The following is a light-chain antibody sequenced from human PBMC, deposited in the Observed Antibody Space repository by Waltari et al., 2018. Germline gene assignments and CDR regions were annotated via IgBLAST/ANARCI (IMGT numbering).Light chain of an antibody. CDR3: QQRSNLWT. V-gene: IGKV3-11*01. CDR2: DES. Sequence: ETVLTQSPATLSLSPGERATLSCRASQGISSHLAWYQQKPGQPPRLLSYDESKRATGIPARFSGSGSGTDFTRTISSLEPEDFAVYYCQQRSNLWTFGQGTKVEIK. J-gene: IGKJ1*01. CDR1: QGISSH.